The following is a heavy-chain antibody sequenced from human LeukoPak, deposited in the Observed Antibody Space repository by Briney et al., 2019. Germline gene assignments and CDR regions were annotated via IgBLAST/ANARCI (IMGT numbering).Heavy chain of an antibody. CDR2: FDPEDGET. D-gene: IGHD3-22*01. J-gene: IGHJ4*02. CDR1: GYTLTELS. V-gene: IGHV1-24*01. CDR3: ATARGGGYDSSGYYFDY. Sequence: ASLKVSCKVSGYTLTELSMHWVRQAPGKGLEWMGGFDPEDGETIYAQKFQGRVTMTEDTSTDTAYMELSSLRSEDTAVYYCATARGGGYDSSGYYFDYWGQGTLVTVSS.